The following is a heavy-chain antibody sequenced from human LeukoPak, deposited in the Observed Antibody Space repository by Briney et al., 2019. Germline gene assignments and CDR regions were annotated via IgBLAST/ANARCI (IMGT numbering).Heavy chain of an antibody. Sequence: ASVKVSCKASGYTFTSYDINWVRQAPGQGLEWMGWINPNSGGTNYAQKFQGRVTMTRDTSISTAYMELSRLRSDDTAVCYCARGASGRGSYYREGGYWGQGTLVTVS. J-gene: IGHJ4*02. CDR1: GYTFTSYD. CDR3: ARGASGRGSYYREGGY. D-gene: IGHD1-26*01. CDR2: INPNSGGT. V-gene: IGHV1-2*02.